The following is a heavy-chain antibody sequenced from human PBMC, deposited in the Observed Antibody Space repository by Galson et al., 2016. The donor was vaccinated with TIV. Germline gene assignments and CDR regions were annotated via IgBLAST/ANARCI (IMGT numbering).Heavy chain of an antibody. V-gene: IGHV4-59*12. Sequence: SETLSLTCTVSGGSISSYYWSWIRQPPGKGLEWIGYIYYSGSTNYNPSLKSRVTPSIDWSKNQLSLHLTSITAAATAVYYCAILDGRAGYEHHLWFDPWGQGTLVTVSS. CDR2: IYYSGST. J-gene: IGHJ5*02. CDR1: GGSISSYY. D-gene: IGHD2-2*01. CDR3: AILDGRAGYEHHLWFDP.